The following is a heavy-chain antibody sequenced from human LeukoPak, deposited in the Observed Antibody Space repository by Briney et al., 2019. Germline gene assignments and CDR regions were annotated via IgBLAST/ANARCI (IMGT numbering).Heavy chain of an antibody. CDR1: GYSCTTHW. V-gene: IGHV5-51*01. CDR3: AKHGSGYEPDY. J-gene: IGHJ4*02. D-gene: IGHD5-12*01. Sequence: GESPQISCKASGYSCTTHWIGWVRQMPGKCLEWMGIIYPGDSATRYSPSFQGHVTISADKYISTAYLQWSSLKASDTAMYYCAKHGSGYEPDYWGQGTLVTVSS. CDR2: IYPGDSAT.